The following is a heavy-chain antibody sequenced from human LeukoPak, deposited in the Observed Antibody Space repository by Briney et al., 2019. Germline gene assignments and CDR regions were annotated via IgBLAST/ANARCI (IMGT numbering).Heavy chain of an antibody. V-gene: IGHV3-9*03. CDR2: ISWNSGSI. D-gene: IGHD2-2*02. CDR1: GFTFDDYA. J-gene: IGHJ4*02. Sequence: GGSLRLSCAASGFTFDDYAMHWVRQAPGKGLEWVSGISWNSGSIGYADSVKGRFTISRDNAKNSLYLQMNSLRAEDMALYYCAKEACSSTSYYIDYWGQGTLVTVSS. CDR3: AKEACSSTSYYIDY.